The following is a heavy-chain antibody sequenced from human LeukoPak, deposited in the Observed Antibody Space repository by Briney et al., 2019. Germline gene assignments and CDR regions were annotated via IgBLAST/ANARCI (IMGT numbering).Heavy chain of an antibody. D-gene: IGHD1-26*01. CDR2: ISSNGGST. CDR1: GFTFSSYS. Sequence: GGSPRLSCAASGFTFSSYSMNWVRQAPGKGLEYVSAISSNGGSTYYANSVKGRFTISRDNSKNTLYLQMGSLRAEDMAVYYCARGGWELKEDYWGQGTLVTVSS. J-gene: IGHJ4*02. V-gene: IGHV3-64*01. CDR3: ARGGWELKEDY.